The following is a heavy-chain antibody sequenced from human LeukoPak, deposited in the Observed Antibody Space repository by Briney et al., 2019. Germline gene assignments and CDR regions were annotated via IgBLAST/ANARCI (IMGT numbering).Heavy chain of an antibody. V-gene: IGHV3-23*01. CDR1: GFTFSSYA. D-gene: IGHD3-10*01. CDR2: ISGSGGST. J-gene: IGHJ4*02. CDR3: AKDFGDGPDY. Sequence: GGSLRLSCAASGFTFSSYAMSWVRQAPGKGLEWVSAISGSGGSTYCADSVKGRLTISRDNSKNTLYLQMNSLRAEDTAVYYCAKDFGDGPDYWGQGTLVTVSS.